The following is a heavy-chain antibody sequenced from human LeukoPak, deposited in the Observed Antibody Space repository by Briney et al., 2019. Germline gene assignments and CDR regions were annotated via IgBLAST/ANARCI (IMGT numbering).Heavy chain of an antibody. D-gene: IGHD1-26*01. Sequence: ASVKVSCKASGYTFTGYYMHWVRQAPGQGLEWMGWINPHSGGTNYVQKFQGRVTMTRDTSISTAYMELSRLRSDDTAVYYCARVSVGATTAHYYYYYMDVWGKGTTVTISS. V-gene: IGHV1-2*02. CDR1: GYTFTGYY. J-gene: IGHJ6*03. CDR3: ARVSVGATTAHYYYYYMDV. CDR2: INPHSGGT.